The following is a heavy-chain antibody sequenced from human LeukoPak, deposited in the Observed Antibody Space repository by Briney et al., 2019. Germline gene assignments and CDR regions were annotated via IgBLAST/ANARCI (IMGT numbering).Heavy chain of an antibody. D-gene: IGHD3-10*01. CDR1: GYTFTGYY. Sequence: ASVKVSCKASGYTFTGYYMHWVRQAPGQGLEWMGWINTNTGNPTYAQGFAGRFVFSLDTSVSTAYLQISSLKAEDTAVYYCARDTRGEGYYFDYWGQGTLVTVSS. CDR3: ARDTRGEGYYFDY. J-gene: IGHJ4*02. CDR2: INTNTGNP. V-gene: IGHV7-4-1*02.